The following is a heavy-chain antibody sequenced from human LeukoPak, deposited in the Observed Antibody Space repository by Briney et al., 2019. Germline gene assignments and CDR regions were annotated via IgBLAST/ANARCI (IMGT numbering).Heavy chain of an antibody. CDR1: GFTFSSYS. J-gene: IGHJ4*02. V-gene: IGHV3-21*01. D-gene: IGHD1-26*01. Sequence: GGSLRLSCAASGFTFSSYSMNWARQAPGKGLEWVSSISSSSSYIYYADSVKGRFTISGDNAENSLYLQMNSLRAEDTAVYYCARDLLGSGPNWGQGTLVTVSS. CDR2: ISSSSSYI. CDR3: ARDLLGSGPN.